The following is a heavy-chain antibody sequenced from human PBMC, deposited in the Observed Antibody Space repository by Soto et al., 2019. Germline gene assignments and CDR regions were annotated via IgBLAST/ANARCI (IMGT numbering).Heavy chain of an antibody. CDR3: ARGRYYDSSGDYYI. V-gene: IGHV4-39*01. CDR1: GASISSNDYY. J-gene: IGHJ4*02. Sequence: SETLSLTCTVSGASISSNDYYWGWIRQPPGKGLEWIGSINYSGSTYYNPSLKSRVTISVDTSKNQFSLKLSSVTAADTAVYYCARGRYYDSSGDYYIWGQGTLVTVS. D-gene: IGHD3-22*01. CDR2: INYSGST.